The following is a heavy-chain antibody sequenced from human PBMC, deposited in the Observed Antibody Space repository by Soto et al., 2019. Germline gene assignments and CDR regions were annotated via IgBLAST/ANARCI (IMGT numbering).Heavy chain of an antibody. V-gene: IGHV4-4*02. J-gene: IGHJ4*02. CDR1: SDSISSSYW. Sequence: QVQLQESGPGLVKPSGTLSLTCTVSSDSISSSYWWTWVRQPPGKGLEWIGKIYHNGNTDYNPSLKSRVSISVDESKDQFYLKLTSVTAGDTALYYCTRNSGHSTNVTDYWGPGTLGTVSS. CDR3: TRNSGHSTNVTDY. CDR2: IYHNGNT. D-gene: IGHD2-2*01.